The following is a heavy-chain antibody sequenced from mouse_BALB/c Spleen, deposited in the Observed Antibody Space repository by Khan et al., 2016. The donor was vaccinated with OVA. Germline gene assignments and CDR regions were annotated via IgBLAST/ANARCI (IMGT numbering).Heavy chain of an antibody. CDR3: TRIYGYGGY. V-gene: IGHV9-2-1*01. CDR1: GYTFTDYS. CDR2: INTETVEP. J-gene: IGHJ2*01. D-gene: IGHD2-2*01. Sequence: QIQLVQSGPELKKPGETVKISCKASGYTFTDYSMHWVKQTPGKGLKWLGWINTETVEPAYADDFKGRFAFSLETSANTAYLQINNLKNEDTATYFCTRIYGYGGYWGQGTTRTVSS.